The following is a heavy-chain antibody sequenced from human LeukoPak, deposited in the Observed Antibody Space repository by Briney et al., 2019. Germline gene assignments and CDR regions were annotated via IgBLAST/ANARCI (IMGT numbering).Heavy chain of an antibody. CDR3: ARGRYRETRRQSIAAEFDY. CDR1: GGSFSGYY. CDR2: INHSGST. J-gene: IGHJ4*02. D-gene: IGHD6-6*01. V-gene: IGHV4-34*01. Sequence: PETLSLTCAVYGGSFSGYYWSWIRQPPGKGLEWIGEINHSGSTNYNPSLKSRVTISVDTSKNQFSLKLSSVTAADTAVYYCARGRYRETRRQSIAAEFDYWGQGTLVTVSS.